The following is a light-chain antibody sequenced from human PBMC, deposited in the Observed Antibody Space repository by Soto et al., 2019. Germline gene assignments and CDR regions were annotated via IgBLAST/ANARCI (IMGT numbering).Light chain of an antibody. CDR2: RGS. V-gene: IGKV1-5*03. Sequence: DIQMTQSPSTLSASVGDSVTITCRASQSIESSLSWYQQKPGKAPKLLMHRGSSLKGGVPSRFTGSRSETEFTLTISSLQADDSATYYCQQYKSYPWTFGQGTKVEIK. J-gene: IGKJ1*01. CDR1: QSIESS. CDR3: QQYKSYPWT.